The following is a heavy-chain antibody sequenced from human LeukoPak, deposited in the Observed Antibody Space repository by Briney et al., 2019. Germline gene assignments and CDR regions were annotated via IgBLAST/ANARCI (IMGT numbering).Heavy chain of an antibody. CDR2: ISGSGGSI. Sequence: GGSLRLSCAASGFTFSNYAMGWVRQAPGKGLEWVSTISGSGGSIYYADSVKGRFTISRDSSKNTLYLQMNSLRDEDTAVYYCARWAAGYAFDIWGQGTMVTVSS. V-gene: IGHV3-23*01. CDR1: GFTFSNYA. D-gene: IGHD6-13*01. CDR3: ARWAAGYAFDI. J-gene: IGHJ3*02.